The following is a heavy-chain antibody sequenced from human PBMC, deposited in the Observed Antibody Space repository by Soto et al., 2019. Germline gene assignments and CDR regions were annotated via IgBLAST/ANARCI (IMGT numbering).Heavy chain of an antibody. CDR3: ARGRPMIVAVISLGWFDP. D-gene: IGHD3-22*01. Sequence: QVQLQESGPGLVKPSQTLSLTCTVSGGSISSGDYYWSWIRQPPGKGLEWIGYIYYSGSTYYNPFLKSRVTISVDTSKNQFSLKLSSVPAADTAVYYCARGRPMIVAVISLGWFDPWGQGTLVTVSS. CDR2: IYYSGST. J-gene: IGHJ5*02. CDR1: GGSISSGDYY. V-gene: IGHV4-30-4*01.